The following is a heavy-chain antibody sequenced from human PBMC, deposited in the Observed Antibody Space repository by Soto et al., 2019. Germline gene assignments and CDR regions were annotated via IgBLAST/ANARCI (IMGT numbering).Heavy chain of an antibody. CDR3: ARVHVMVVAGSTFDY. Sequence: WETLSLTCTVSGYSIISGSYWAWIRQPPGKGPEWIASIYHGGTTFYNPSLKSRITISVDTSNTQFSLKLTSVTAADTAVYYCARVHVMVVAGSTFDYWGHGTLVTVSS. CDR2: IYHGGTT. V-gene: IGHV4-38-2*02. J-gene: IGHJ4*01. CDR1: GYSIISGSY. D-gene: IGHD6-19*01.